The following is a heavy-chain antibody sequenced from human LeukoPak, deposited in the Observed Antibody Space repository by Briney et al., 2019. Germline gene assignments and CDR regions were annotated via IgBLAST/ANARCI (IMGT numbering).Heavy chain of an antibody. D-gene: IGHD5-18*01. V-gene: IGHV1-18*01. CDR2: ISAYTGST. CDR1: GYTFNYYG. Sequence: VSVKVSCKASGYTFNYYGISWVRQAPGQGLEWMGWISAYTGSTNYAQRLQGRVTMTTDTSTSTAYMELRSLRSDDTAVYYCARGGYSYGYMGYSDYWGQGTLVTVSS. J-gene: IGHJ4*02. CDR3: ARGGYSYGYMGYSDY.